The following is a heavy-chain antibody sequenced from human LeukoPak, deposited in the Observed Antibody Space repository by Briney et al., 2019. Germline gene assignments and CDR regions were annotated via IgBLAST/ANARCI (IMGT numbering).Heavy chain of an antibody. CDR2: IKQDGSEK. D-gene: IGHD3-3*01. CDR3: ARDPVSYYDFWSGYSNAFDI. Sequence: GGSLRLSCAASGFAFSSYWMSWVRQAPGKGLEWVANIKQDGSEKYCVDSVKGRFTISRDNVKNSLYLQMNSLRAEDTAVCYCARDPVSYYDFWSGYSNAFDIWGQGTMVTVSS. J-gene: IGHJ3*02. CDR1: GFAFSSYW. V-gene: IGHV3-7*01.